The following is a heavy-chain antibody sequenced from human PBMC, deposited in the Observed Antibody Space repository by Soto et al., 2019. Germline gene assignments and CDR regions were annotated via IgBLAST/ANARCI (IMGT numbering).Heavy chain of an antibody. J-gene: IGHJ6*03. D-gene: IGHD2-8*01. Sequence: ASVKVSCKVSGYTLTELSMHWVRQAPGKGLEWMGGFDPEDGETIYAQKFQGRVTMTEDTSTDTAYMELSSLRSEDTAVYYWATRAPELMVYDSGSYYYYYYMDVWGKGTTVTVSS. V-gene: IGHV1-24*01. CDR3: ATRAPELMVYDSGSYYYYYYMDV. CDR1: GYTLTELS. CDR2: FDPEDGET.